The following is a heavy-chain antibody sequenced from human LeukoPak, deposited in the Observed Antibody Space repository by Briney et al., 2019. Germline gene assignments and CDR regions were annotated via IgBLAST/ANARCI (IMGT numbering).Heavy chain of an antibody. CDR1: GGSISSGTYY. D-gene: IGHD1-14*01. V-gene: IGHV4-39*07. Sequence: SETLSLTCTVSGGSISSGTYYWAWIRQPPGKGLEWIGTISHSGSTYYNPSLKSRVTISVDTSKNQFSLNLTSLTAADTAVYYCARDRKYYYHMDVWGKGTTVTVSS. CDR3: ARDRKYYYHMDV. J-gene: IGHJ6*03. CDR2: ISHSGST.